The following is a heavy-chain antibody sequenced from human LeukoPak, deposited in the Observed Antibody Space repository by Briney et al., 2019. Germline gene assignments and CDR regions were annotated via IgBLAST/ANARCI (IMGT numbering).Heavy chain of an antibody. CDR2: ISSSGTII. Sequence: PGGSLRLSCAASGFSFSDYYMSWVRQAPGKGLEYISYISSSGTIISYADSVKGRFTISRDNPKKSPYLQMNRLRVEDTAVYYCARTARNPDSWGQGTLVTVSS. J-gene: IGHJ5*01. CDR3: ARTARNPDS. V-gene: IGHV3-11*04. CDR1: GFSFSDYY. D-gene: IGHD5-18*01.